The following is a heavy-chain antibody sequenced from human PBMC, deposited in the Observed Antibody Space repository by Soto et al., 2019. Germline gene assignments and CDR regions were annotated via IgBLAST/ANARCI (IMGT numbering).Heavy chain of an antibody. CDR3: ARGNYYYDSSGYGMDV. V-gene: IGHV4-59*01. CDR1: GGSISSYY. CDR2: IYYRGST. Sequence: SETLSLTCTVSGGSISSYYWSWIRQPPGKGLEWIGYIYYRGSTNYNPSLKSRVTISVDTPKNQFSLKLSSVTAADTAVYYCARGNYYYDSSGYGMDVWGQGTTVTVSS. J-gene: IGHJ6*02. D-gene: IGHD3-22*01.